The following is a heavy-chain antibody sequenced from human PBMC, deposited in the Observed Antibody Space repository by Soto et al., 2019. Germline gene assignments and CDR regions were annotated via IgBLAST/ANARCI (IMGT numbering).Heavy chain of an antibody. V-gene: IGHV4-61*01. CDR3: ARQSVWGSGGRSAFDI. J-gene: IGHJ3*02. CDR1: GASVSSPTYY. D-gene: IGHD2-15*01. CDR2: IYYSGST. Sequence: PSETLSLTCTVSGASVSSPTYYWSWIRQPPGKGLEWIGYIYYSGSTNYNPSLKSRVTISVDTSKNQFSLKLSSVTAADTAVYYCARQSVWGSGGRSAFDIWGQGTMVTVSS.